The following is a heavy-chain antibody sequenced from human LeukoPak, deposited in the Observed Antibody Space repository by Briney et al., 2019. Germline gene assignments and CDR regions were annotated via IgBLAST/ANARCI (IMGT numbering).Heavy chain of an antibody. Sequence: ASVKVSCKASGYTFTSYGISWVRQAPGQGLEWMGWISAYNGNTNYAQKLQGRVTMTTGTSTSTAYMELRSLRSDDTAVYYCARDYDYVWGSPGSAFDIWGQGTMVTVSS. V-gene: IGHV1-18*01. D-gene: IGHD3-16*01. CDR1: GYTFTSYG. CDR2: ISAYNGNT. J-gene: IGHJ3*02. CDR3: ARDYDYVWGSPGSAFDI.